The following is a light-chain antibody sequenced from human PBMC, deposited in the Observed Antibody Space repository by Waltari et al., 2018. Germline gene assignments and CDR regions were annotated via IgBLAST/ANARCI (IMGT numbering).Light chain of an antibody. Sequence: SVSPGERATLSCRASQSVSTNLAWYQQKPGQAPRLLIYAASTRATGVPARFSGTGSGTEFTLTIDSLQSEDFAIYYCQQYSNWPPITFGQGTRLEIK. CDR1: QSVSTN. CDR3: QQYSNWPPIT. CDR2: AAS. V-gene: IGKV3-15*01. J-gene: IGKJ5*01.